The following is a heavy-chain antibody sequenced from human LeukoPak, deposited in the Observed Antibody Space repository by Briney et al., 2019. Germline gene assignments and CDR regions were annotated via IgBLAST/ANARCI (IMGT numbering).Heavy chain of an antibody. CDR3: AKVVDDYGVSEY. D-gene: IGHD4-17*01. CDR2: ISGSGGST. J-gene: IGHJ4*02. Sequence: GGSLRLSCAASGFTFSSYAMSWVRQAPGKGLEWVSAISGSGGSTYYADSVKGRFTISRENSKNTLYLQMNSLRAEDTAVYYCAKVVDDYGVSEYWGQGTLVTVSS. V-gene: IGHV3-23*01. CDR1: GFTFSSYA.